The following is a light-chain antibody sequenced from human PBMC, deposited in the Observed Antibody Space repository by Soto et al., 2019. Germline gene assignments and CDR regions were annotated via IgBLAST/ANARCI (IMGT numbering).Light chain of an antibody. CDR2: EAS. J-gene: IGKJ1*01. CDR3: QQSFYAPPT. V-gene: IGKV1-39*01. Sequence: DIQVTQSPSSLSASVGDRVTITCRASQNILTHLTWYQQKPGKAPKLLIYEASDLQSGVPSRFSGSGSGTDFSLTITSLQPEDFATYYCQQSFYAPPTFGQGTKVEIK. CDR1: QNILTH.